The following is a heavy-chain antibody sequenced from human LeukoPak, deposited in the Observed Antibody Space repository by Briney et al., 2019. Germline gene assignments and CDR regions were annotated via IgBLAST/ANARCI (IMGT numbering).Heavy chain of an antibody. V-gene: IGHV1-46*01. CDR2: INPSGGST. D-gene: IGHD3-16*01. CDR1: GYTFTSYY. J-gene: IGHJ5*02. CDR3: ARDLSYEWLYANGFDP. Sequence: ATVKVSCKASGYTFTSYYMHWVRQAPGQGLEWMGIINPSGGSTSYAQKFQGRVTMTRDMSTSTVYMELSSLRSEDTAVYYCARDLSYEWLYANGFDPWGQGTLVTVSS.